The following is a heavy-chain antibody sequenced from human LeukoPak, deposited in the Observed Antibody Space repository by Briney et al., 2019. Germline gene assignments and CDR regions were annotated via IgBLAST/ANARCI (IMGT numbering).Heavy chain of an antibody. D-gene: IGHD4-11*01. V-gene: IGHV3-23*01. CDR3: ATMTTVTRGDY. CDR1: GFTFSSYA. CDR2: ISGSGGST. J-gene: IGHJ4*02. Sequence: GGSLRLSCAASGFTFSSYAMSWVRQAPGKGLEWVSGISGSGGSTYTDSVKGRFTISRDNAKKSLYLQMKSLRAEDTAVYYCATMTTVTRGDYWGQGTLVTVSS.